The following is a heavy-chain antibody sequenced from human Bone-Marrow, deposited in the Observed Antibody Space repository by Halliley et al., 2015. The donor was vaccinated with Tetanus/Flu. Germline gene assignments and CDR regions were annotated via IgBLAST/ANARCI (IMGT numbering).Heavy chain of an antibody. CDR3: AKDRRSQGVYYYGLDV. CDR1: GFSLSSYG. CDR2: LGNTGGGP. D-gene: IGHD2-15*01. Sequence: SLRLSCAASGFSLSSYGMTWVRQAPGKGLEWVSGLGNTGGGPYYADSVKGRFTISRDNSRNTLYLQMNSLRADDTAVYYCAKDRRSQGVYYYGLDVWGQGTTVTVSS. J-gene: IGHJ6*02. V-gene: IGHV3-23*01.